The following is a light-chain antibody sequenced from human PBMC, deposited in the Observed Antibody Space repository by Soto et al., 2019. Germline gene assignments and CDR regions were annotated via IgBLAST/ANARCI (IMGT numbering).Light chain of an antibody. Sequence: EIVMTQSPATLSVSPGERATLSCRASQSVSSNLAWHQQKPGQAPRLLMYGASTRATGIPARFSGSGSGTEFTLTISSLQSEDFAVYNCQQYNNWPHTFGQGTKLEIK. CDR3: QQYNNWPHT. V-gene: IGKV3-15*01. CDR2: GAS. J-gene: IGKJ2*01. CDR1: QSVSSN.